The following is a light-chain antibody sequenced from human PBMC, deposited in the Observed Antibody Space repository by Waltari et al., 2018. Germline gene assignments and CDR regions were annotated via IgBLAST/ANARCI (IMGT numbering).Light chain of an antibody. V-gene: IGLV2-23*01. Sequence: QPARTQPASVSGSPGQLNTIFCTGSSSYVGSYNIVIWYPQHPGKAPKLMIYYGCKRPSGVSNRFSGSKSGNTASLTISGLQAEDEADYYCCSYAGSSTVVFGGGTKLTVL. CDR1: SSYVGSYNI. CDR2: YGC. CDR3: CSYAGSSTVV. J-gene: IGLJ2*01.